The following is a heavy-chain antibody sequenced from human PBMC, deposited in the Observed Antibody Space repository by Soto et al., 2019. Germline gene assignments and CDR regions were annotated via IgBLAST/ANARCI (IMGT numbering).Heavy chain of an antibody. CDR3: TRETVSDWRGLDP. J-gene: IGHJ5*02. V-gene: IGHV4-34*01. CDR2: VSHSGNT. D-gene: IGHD3-3*01. CDR1: GGSFTGHF. Sequence: SETLSLTCTVSGGSFTGHFWSWVRQPPGKGLEWIGEVSHSGNTKYYPSLRSRVTLSVDSSKNQISLALTSEDTAIYYCTRETVSDWRGLDPWGQGTPVTVSS.